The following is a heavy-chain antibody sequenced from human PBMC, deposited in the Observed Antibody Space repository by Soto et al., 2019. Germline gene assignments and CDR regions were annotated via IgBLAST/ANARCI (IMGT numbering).Heavy chain of an antibody. J-gene: IGHJ4*02. D-gene: IGHD2-8*01. Sequence: GGSLRLSCAASGFTFSRYAMHWVRQAPGEGLEWVAVISRDGSSKYYGDSVKGRFTVSRDNSNNTLYLSMTSLRPDDTAVFYCARTRNGAVPDSINFWGQGTLVTVSS. CDR1: GFTFSRYA. CDR3: ARTRNGAVPDSINF. CDR2: ISRDGSSK. V-gene: IGHV3-30-3*01.